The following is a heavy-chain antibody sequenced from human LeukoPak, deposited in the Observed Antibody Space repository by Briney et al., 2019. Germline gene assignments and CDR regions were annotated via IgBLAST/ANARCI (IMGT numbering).Heavy chain of an antibody. Sequence: SETLSLTCAVSGYSISNGYQWSWIRQPPGKTLEWIGSIYHSGSAHYNPSLKSRVTISVDTSNNHFSLRLSSVTAVDTAVYYCARDPRWLTPDCTSTSCYENYFDPWGQGTLVTVSS. V-gene: IGHV4-38-2*02. J-gene: IGHJ5*02. CDR3: ARDPRWLTPDCTSTSCYENYFDP. D-gene: IGHD2-2*01. CDR2: IYHSGSA. CDR1: GYSISNGYQ.